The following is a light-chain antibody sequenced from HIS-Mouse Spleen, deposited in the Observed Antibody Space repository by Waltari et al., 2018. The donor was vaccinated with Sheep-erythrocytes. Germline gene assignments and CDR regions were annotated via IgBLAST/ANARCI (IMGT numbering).Light chain of an antibody. CDR3: QSADSSGTYV. V-gene: IGLV3-25*03. Sequence: SYELTQPPSVSVSTGQTARITCSGDALPKQYAYWYQQKPGQAPVVVIYKDSERPSGIPERFSGSSSGTTVTLTISGVQAEDEADYYCQSADSSGTYVFGTGTKVTVL. CDR2: KDS. J-gene: IGLJ1*01. CDR1: ALPKQY.